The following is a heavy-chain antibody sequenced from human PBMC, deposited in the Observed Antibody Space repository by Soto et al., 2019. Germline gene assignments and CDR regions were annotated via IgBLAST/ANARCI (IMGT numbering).Heavy chain of an antibody. CDR1: GGSISSSSYY. Sequence: QLQLQESGPGLVKPSETLSLTCTVSGGSISSSSYYWGWIRQPPGKGLEWIGSIYYSCSTYYNPSLKSRVTISVDTSKKQFSLKLSSVTAADTAVYYCARPGSAAFEIWGQGTMVTVSS. CDR3: ARPGSAAFEI. J-gene: IGHJ3*02. CDR2: IYYSCST. V-gene: IGHV4-39*01. D-gene: IGHD6-25*01.